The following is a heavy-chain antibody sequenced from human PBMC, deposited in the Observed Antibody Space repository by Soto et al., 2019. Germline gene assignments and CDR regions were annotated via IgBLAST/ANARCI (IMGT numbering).Heavy chain of an antibody. CDR1: GGSFSGYY. Sequence: SETLSLTCAVYGGSFSGYYWSWIRQPPGKGLEWIGEINHSGSTNYNPSLKSRVTISVDTSKNQFSLKLSSVTAADTAVYYCARDNYYGSGSYLPRYMDVWGKGTTVT. D-gene: IGHD3-10*01. CDR2: INHSGST. V-gene: IGHV4-34*01. J-gene: IGHJ6*03. CDR3: ARDNYYGSGSYLPRYMDV.